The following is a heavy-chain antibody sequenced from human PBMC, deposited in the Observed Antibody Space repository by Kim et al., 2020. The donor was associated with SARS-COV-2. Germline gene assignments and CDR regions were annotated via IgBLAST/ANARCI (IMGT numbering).Heavy chain of an antibody. CDR3: ARIYSNYEDY. J-gene: IGHJ4*02. V-gene: IGHV1-69*01. CDR2: TA. D-gene: IGHD4-4*01. Sequence: TANYAQKFQGRVTITADESTSTAYMELSSLRSEDTAVYYCARIYSNYEDYWGQGTLVTVSS.